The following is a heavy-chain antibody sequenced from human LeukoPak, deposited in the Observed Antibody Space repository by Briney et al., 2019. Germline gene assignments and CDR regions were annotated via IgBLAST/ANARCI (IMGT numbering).Heavy chain of an antibody. J-gene: IGHJ4*02. V-gene: IGHV3-23*01. CDR3: AKDTAAVGATRQFVY. D-gene: IGHD1-26*01. CDR1: GFTFSSYA. CDR2: ISGSGGST. Sequence: PGGSLRLSCAASGFTFSSYAMSWVRQAPGKGLEWVSAISGSGGSTYYADSVQGRFTISRDNSKNTLYLQMNSLRAEDTAVYYCAKDTAAVGATRQFVYWGQGTLVTVSS.